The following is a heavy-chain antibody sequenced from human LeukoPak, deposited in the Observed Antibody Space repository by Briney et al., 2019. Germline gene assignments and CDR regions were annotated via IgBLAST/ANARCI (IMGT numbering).Heavy chain of an antibody. D-gene: IGHD2-2*03. CDR3: AKDLGTHGWIIDS. CDR2: ITGSSDTE. CDR1: GFTFNNYA. V-gene: IGHV3-23*01. J-gene: IGHJ4*02. Sequence: GESLRLSCAASGFTFNNYAMSWVRHAPGKGLEWVSAITGSSDTEYYAHSVSGRFTISRDNSENTLFLQMNSLRAEDTAVHYCAKDLGTHGWIIDSWGQGTLVTVSS.